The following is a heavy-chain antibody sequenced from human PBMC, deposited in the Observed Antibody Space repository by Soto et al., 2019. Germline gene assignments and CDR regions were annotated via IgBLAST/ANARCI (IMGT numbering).Heavy chain of an antibody. Sequence: QLQLPESGPGLVKPSETLSLTCTVSGGSISSSSSYWGWIRQPPGKGLEWIGRIHYSGSTYYNPSLKRRVTISVDTSKNQFSLKLSSVTAADTAVYYCARDYDYGDYYGMDVWGQGTTVTVSS. CDR1: GGSISSSSSY. D-gene: IGHD4-17*01. CDR3: ARDYDYGDYYGMDV. J-gene: IGHJ6*02. CDR2: IHYSGST. V-gene: IGHV4-39*01.